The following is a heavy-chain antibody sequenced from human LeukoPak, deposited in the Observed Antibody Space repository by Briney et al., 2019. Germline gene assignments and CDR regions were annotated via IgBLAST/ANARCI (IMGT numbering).Heavy chain of an antibody. CDR3: ARFPLAAAGYYFDY. J-gene: IGHJ4*02. CDR2: INHSGST. V-gene: IGHV4-34*01. CDR1: GGSFSGYY. Sequence: SETLSLTCAVYGGSFSGYYWSWIRQPPGKGLEWIGEINHSGSTNYNPSLKSRVTISVDTSKNQFSLKLSSVTAADTAVYYCARFPLAAAGYYFDYWGQGTLVTVSS. D-gene: IGHD6-13*01.